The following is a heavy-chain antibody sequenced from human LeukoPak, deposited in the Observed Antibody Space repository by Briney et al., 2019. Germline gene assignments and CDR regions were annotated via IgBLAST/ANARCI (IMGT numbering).Heavy chain of an antibody. CDR2: INPNSGGT. D-gene: IGHD3-16*01. J-gene: IGHJ6*02. CDR3: ARSLEVALIGGMDV. Sequence: APVKVSCKASGYTFTGYYMHWVRQAPGQGLEWMGWINPNSGGTNYAQKFQGRVTMTRDTSISTAYMELSRLRSDDTAVYYCARSLEVALIGGMDVWGQGTTVTVSS. CDR1: GYTFTGYY. V-gene: IGHV1-2*02.